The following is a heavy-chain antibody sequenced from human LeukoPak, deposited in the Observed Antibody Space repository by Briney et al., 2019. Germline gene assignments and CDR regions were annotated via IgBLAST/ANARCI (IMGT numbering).Heavy chain of an antibody. D-gene: IGHD3-22*01. Sequence: GGSLRLSCAASGFTVIDYAMTWVRQAPGKGLEWVSGISWNSGSIGYADSVKGRFTISRDNAKNSLYLQMNSLRAEDMALYYCAKGYYDIPYAFDIWGQGAMVTVSS. CDR2: ISWNSGSI. J-gene: IGHJ3*02. CDR1: GFTVIDYA. CDR3: AKGYYDIPYAFDI. V-gene: IGHV3-9*03.